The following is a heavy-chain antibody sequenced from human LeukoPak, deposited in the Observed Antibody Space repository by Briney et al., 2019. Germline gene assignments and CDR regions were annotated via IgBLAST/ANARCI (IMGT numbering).Heavy chain of an antibody. Sequence: PGRSLRLSCAASGFTFSSYGMHWVRQAPGKGLEWVAFIRYDGSNKYYADSVKGRFTISRDNSKNTLYLQMNSLRAEDTAVYYCAKDQGSHGDFDYWGQGTLVTVSS. CDR3: AKDQGSHGDFDY. CDR1: GFTFSSYG. V-gene: IGHV3-30*02. CDR2: IRYDGSNK. J-gene: IGHJ4*02. D-gene: IGHD4-17*01.